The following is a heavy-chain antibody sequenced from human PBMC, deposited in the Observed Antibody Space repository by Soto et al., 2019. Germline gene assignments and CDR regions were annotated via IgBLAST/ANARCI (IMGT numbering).Heavy chain of an antibody. V-gene: IGHV1-3*01. D-gene: IGHD2-15*01. J-gene: IGHJ6*02. CDR1: GYTFTTYA. CDR3: AREGVVVVVAATPIYYYYGMDV. CDR2: INDGNGNT. Sequence: GASVKVSCKASGYTFTTYAMHWVRQAPGQSLEWMGWINDGNGNTKYSEKYHGRVTITRDTSASTAYMELSSLRSEDTAVYYCAREGVVVVVAATPIYYYYGMDVWGQGTTVTVSS.